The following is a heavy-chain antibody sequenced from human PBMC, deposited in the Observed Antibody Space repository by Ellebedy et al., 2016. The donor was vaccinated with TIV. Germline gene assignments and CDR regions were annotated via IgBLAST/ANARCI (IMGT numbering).Heavy chain of an antibody. CDR1: GFAVSSYY. D-gene: IGHD2-8*01. Sequence: PGGSLRLSCAASGFAVSSYYMTWVRQAPGKGLEWVSAISGSGGSTKYAASVKGRFTISRDNSKNTLDLQMKSLRAEDAAVYYCAKEGYPDCSNGVCYYHYYHGMDVWGQGTTVIVSS. CDR3: AKEGYPDCSNGVCYYHYYHGMDV. V-gene: IGHV3-23*01. CDR2: ISGSGGST. J-gene: IGHJ6*02.